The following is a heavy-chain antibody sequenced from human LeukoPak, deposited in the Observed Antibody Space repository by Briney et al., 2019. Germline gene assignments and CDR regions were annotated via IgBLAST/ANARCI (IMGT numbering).Heavy chain of an antibody. Sequence: PGRSLRLSCAASGFTFSSYGMHWVRQAPGKGLEWVAVIWYDGSNKYYADSVKGRFTTSRDNSKNTLYLQMNSLRAEDTAVYYCARDSYSDIVVVPAASADAFDIWGQGTMVTVSS. CDR3: ARDSYSDIVVVPAASADAFDI. V-gene: IGHV3-33*01. CDR1: GFTFSSYG. CDR2: IWYDGSNK. J-gene: IGHJ3*02. D-gene: IGHD2-2*01.